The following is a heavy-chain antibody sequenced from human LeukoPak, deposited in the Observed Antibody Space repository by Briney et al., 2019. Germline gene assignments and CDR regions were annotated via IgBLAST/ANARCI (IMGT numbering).Heavy chain of an antibody. CDR3: ARSKVVVTAIPDY. CDR1: GYNFITSG. V-gene: IGHV1-18*01. J-gene: IGHJ4*02. D-gene: IGHD2-21*02. Sequence: GASVKVSCKASGYNFITSGISWVRQAPGQGLEWMGWFSNFNGDTKYTQKVEGRVTMTTDTSTSTAYMELRSLRSDDTAVYYCARSKVVVTAIPDYWGQGTLVTVSS. CDR2: FSNFNGDT.